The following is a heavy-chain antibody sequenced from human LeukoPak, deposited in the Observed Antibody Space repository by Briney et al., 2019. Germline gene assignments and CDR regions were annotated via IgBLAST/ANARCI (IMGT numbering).Heavy chain of an antibody. CDR2: ITSSGST. V-gene: IGHV3-23*01. D-gene: IGHD4-17*01. J-gene: IGHJ4*02. CDR3: AKDLYGDYDFDC. Sequence: PGASLRLSCAASGFTFNNYAMNWVRQAPGKGLEWVSVITSSGSTYYADSVKGRFTISRDNSKNTLYLQMNSLRAEDTAIYYCAKDLYGDYDFDCWGRGPLVTVSS. CDR1: GFTFNNYA.